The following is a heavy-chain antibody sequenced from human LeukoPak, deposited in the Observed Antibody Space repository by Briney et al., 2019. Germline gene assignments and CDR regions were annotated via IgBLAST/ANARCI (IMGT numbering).Heavy chain of an antibody. Sequence: GGSLRLSCAASGFTVSSNYMSWVRQAPGKGLEWVSVIYSDGSTYYADSVKGRFTISRDNSKNTVYLQMNSLRDGDTAVYYCARDPVDPQEDYFDSWGQGTLVTVSS. D-gene: IGHD2-15*01. CDR1: GFTVSSNY. CDR2: IYSDGST. V-gene: IGHV3-66*01. CDR3: ARDPVDPQEDYFDS. J-gene: IGHJ4*02.